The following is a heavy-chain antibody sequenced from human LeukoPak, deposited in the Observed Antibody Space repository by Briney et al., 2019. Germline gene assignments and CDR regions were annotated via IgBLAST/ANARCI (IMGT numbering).Heavy chain of an antibody. CDR3: ASLSYYDSSGYLRFDP. CDR1: GGSISSSSYY. CDR2: IYYSGST. Sequence: SETLSLTCTVSGGSISSSSYYWGWIRQPPGKGLEWIGSIYYSGSTYYNPSLKSRVTISVDTSKNQFSLKLSSVTAADTAVYYCASLSYYDSSGYLRFDPWGQGTLVTVS. D-gene: IGHD3-22*01. V-gene: IGHV4-39*01. J-gene: IGHJ5*02.